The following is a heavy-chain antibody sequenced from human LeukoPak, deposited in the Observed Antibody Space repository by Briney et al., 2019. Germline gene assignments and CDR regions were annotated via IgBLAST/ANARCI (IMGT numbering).Heavy chain of an antibody. Sequence: GGSLRLSCAASGFTFSSYEVNWVRQAPGKGLEWVSYISSSGSTIYYADSVKGRFTISRDNAKSTLYLQMNSLRAEDTAVYYCARDWFHAIDYWGQGTLVTVSS. CDR3: ARDWFHAIDY. J-gene: IGHJ4*02. V-gene: IGHV3-48*03. D-gene: IGHD2/OR15-2a*01. CDR2: ISSSGSTI. CDR1: GFTFSSYE.